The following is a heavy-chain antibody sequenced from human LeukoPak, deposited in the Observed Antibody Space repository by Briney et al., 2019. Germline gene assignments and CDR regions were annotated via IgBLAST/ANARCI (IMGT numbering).Heavy chain of an antibody. Sequence: GESLKISCKGSGYSFTSYWIGWVRQMPGKGLEWMGIIYPGDSGTRYSPSFQGQVTISADKSISTAYLQWSSLKASDTAMYYCARHRDTAMVPFDYWGQGTLVTVSS. D-gene: IGHD5-18*01. CDR1: GYSFTSYW. J-gene: IGHJ4*02. V-gene: IGHV5-51*01. CDR2: IYPGDSGT. CDR3: ARHRDTAMVPFDY.